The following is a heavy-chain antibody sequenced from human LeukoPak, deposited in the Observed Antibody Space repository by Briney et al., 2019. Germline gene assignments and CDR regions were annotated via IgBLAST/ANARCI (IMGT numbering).Heavy chain of an antibody. Sequence: PSETLSLTCTVSGGSTSSSSYYWGWIRQPPGKGLAWIGNIFYSGSTYYNPSLKSRVTISVDTSRSQFSLKLNSVTAADTAVYYCARLWFGAYYFDYWGQGTLVTVSS. V-gene: IGHV4-39*01. CDR1: GGSTSSSSYY. CDR3: ARLWFGAYYFDY. CDR2: IFYSGST. D-gene: IGHD3-10*01. J-gene: IGHJ4*02.